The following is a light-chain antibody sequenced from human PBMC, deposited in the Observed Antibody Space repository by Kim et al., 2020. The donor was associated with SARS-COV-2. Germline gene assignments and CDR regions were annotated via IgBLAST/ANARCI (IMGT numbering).Light chain of an antibody. CDR2: DAS. CDR1: QSLNNF. Sequence: LSPGERATLPCRASQSLNNFLAWYQQKPGQAPRLLIYDASNRATGIPARFSGSGSGTDFTLSISSLEPEDFAVYYCQQRYSWPLTFGAGTKVEVK. J-gene: IGKJ4*01. V-gene: IGKV3-11*01. CDR3: QQRYSWPLT.